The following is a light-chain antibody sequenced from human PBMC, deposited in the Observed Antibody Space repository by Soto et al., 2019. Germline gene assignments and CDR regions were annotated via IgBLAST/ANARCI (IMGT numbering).Light chain of an antibody. J-gene: IGKJ1*01. CDR3: QQYNKWPPRA. Sequence: EMVMTQSPATLSVSPGERATLSCRASQSVSSNLAWYQQKPGQAPRLLIYGASTRATGIPARFSGSGSGTEFTLTISSLQSEDLAVYYGQQYNKWPPRAFGQGTKVDIK. CDR2: GAS. CDR1: QSVSSN. V-gene: IGKV3-15*01.